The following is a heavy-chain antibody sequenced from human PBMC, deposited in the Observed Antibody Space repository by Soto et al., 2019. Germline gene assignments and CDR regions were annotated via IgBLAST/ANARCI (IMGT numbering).Heavy chain of an antibody. CDR2: ISYDGSNK. D-gene: IGHD3-22*01. Sequence: QVQLVESGGGVVQPGRSLRLSCAASGFTFSSYAMHWVRQAPGKGLEWVAVISYDGSNKYYADSVKGRFTISRDNSKNTLYLQMNSLRAEDTAVYYCARVWDYYDSSGLLAAMDYWGQGTLVTVSS. J-gene: IGHJ4*02. CDR1: GFTFSSYA. V-gene: IGHV3-30-3*01. CDR3: ARVWDYYDSSGLLAAMDY.